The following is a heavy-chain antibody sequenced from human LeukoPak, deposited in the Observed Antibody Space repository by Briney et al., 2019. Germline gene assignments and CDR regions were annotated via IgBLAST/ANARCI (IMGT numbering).Heavy chain of an antibody. CDR3: VRRTVGATRNFLHFDQ. V-gene: IGHV5-51*01. D-gene: IGHD1-26*01. J-gene: IGHJ4*02. CDR2: IYPGDSDT. Sequence: GESLKISCKASGYSFTNFWIGWVRQMPGSGLDWMGIIYPGDSDTRYSPSFRGHVTISADKSITTAYLQWSSLKASDTAMYYCVRRTVGATRNFLHFDQWGQGTLVP. CDR1: GYSFTNFW.